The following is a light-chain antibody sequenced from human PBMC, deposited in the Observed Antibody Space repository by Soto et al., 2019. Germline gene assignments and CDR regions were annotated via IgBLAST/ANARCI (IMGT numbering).Light chain of an antibody. Sequence: DIQLTQSPSSLSASVGDRVTITCQASQDISNSLNWYQQKPGKAPKVLIYDASDVETGVPSRFSGSGSGTDFTFTISSLQPEDIATYYCQHYDNLCTFGGGTKVEI. J-gene: IGKJ4*01. CDR1: QDISNS. CDR3: QHYDNLCT. V-gene: IGKV1-33*01. CDR2: DAS.